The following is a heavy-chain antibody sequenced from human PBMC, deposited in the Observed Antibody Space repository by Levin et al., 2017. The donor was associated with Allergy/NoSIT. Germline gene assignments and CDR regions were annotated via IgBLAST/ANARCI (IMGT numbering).Heavy chain of an antibody. J-gene: IGHJ3*01. CDR2: ISFDASQE. CDR1: GFTFNKFG. Sequence: GGSLRLSCAASGFTFNKFGMHWVRQGPGKGLEWVAVISFDASQEYYADSVKGRFTISRDNSKNTLYLQMNSLRPEDTAVYFCAKIGDCSSGVCFWETLHDAFDVWGQGTMVAVSS. D-gene: IGHD2-21*02. V-gene: IGHV3-30*18. CDR3: AKIGDCSSGVCFWETLHDAFDV.